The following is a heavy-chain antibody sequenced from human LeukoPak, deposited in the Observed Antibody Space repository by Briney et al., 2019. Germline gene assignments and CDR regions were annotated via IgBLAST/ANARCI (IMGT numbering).Heavy chain of an antibody. CDR2: ISGIGTTT. Sequence: GGSLRLSCVASGFRFSTFPMTWVRQAPGKGLEWVSIISGIGTTTHYADSVKGRFVISRDNSRDTVYLQMNSLRAEDTAVYYCAGEYSSSYEIDYWGQGTLVTVSS. D-gene: IGHD6-6*01. CDR1: GFRFSTFP. J-gene: IGHJ4*02. V-gene: IGHV3-23*01. CDR3: AGEYSSSYEIDY.